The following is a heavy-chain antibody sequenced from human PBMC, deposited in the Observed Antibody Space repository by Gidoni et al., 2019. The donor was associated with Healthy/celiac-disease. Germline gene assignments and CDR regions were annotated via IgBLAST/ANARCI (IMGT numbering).Heavy chain of an antibody. J-gene: IGHJ6*03. CDR1: GFTFSSYA. D-gene: IGHD3-10*01. V-gene: IGHV3-23*01. CDR3: AKANYYGSGTRHYYYYMDV. CDR2: ISGSGGSK. Sequence: EVQLLESGGGLVQPGGSLRLSCAASGFTFSSYALRWVRQAPGSGLGWVSVISGSGGSKYDAASVKGRFTISRNNSKNTLYLQINSLKAKDTAVYYCAKANYYGSGTRHYYYYMDVWGKGTTVTVSS.